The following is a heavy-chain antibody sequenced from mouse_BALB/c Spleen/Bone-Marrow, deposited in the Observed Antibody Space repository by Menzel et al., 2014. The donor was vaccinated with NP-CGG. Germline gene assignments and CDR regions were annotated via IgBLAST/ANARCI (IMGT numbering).Heavy chain of an antibody. CDR3: ASLYDGYSVFVY. CDR1: GFTFSSYY. J-gene: IGHJ3*01. D-gene: IGHD2-3*01. V-gene: IGHV5-6-2*01. CDR2: INTNGGST. Sequence: DVHLVEPGGGLVKLGGSLKLSCAASGFTFSSYYMSWVRQTPEKRPELVAAINTNGGSTYYPDTVKGRFTISRDNAKNTLYLQMSSLKSEDTALYYCASLYDGYSVFVYWGQGTLVTVSA.